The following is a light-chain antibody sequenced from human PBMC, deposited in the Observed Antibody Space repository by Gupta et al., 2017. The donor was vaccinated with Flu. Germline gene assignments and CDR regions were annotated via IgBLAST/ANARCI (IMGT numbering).Light chain of an antibody. CDR3: QQYNNWLWT. J-gene: IGKJ1*01. V-gene: IGKV3-15*01. Sequence: EIVMTQSPATLSVSPGERATLSCRASQSVSSNLAWYQQKPGQAPRRLIYGASTRATGIPARFSGSGSGTGFTLTISSLQSEDFAVYYCQQYNNWLWTFGQGTKVEIK. CDR2: GAS. CDR1: QSVSSN.